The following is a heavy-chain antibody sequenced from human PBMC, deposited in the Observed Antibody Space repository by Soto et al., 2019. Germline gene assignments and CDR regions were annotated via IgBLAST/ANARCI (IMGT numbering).Heavy chain of an antibody. J-gene: IGHJ6*03. CDR3: AKAGANTHNYYMEV. Sequence: GESLKISCAASGFNFNFYVMSWVRQAPGRGLEWVSSVSDSGGETNYADSVRGGFTVSRDNSKNTLFLQMDSLGVEDTAIYYCAKAGANTHNYYMEVGGEGTTVTVSS. CDR2: VSDSGGET. V-gene: IGHV3-23*01. CDR1: GFNFNFYV. D-gene: IGHD1-26*01.